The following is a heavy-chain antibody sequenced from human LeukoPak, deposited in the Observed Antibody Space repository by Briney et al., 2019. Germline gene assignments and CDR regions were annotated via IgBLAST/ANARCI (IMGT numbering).Heavy chain of an antibody. CDR2: IYSGGET. CDR3: VRDYSNFVQGD. Sequence: ASETLSLTCTVSGDSISSSHYYWGWIRQSPGKGLEWIGRIYSGGETHYNPSLNSRVTIFLDTSKNRFSLNLISVTATDTAVYYCVRDYSNFVQGDWGQGTLVTVSS. CDR1: GDSISSSHYY. V-gene: IGHV4-39*02. D-gene: IGHD4-11*01. J-gene: IGHJ4*02.